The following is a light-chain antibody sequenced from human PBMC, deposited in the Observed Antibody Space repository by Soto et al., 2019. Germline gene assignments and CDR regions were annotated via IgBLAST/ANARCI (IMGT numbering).Light chain of an antibody. J-gene: IGKJ4*01. CDR3: QQRYSTILT. V-gene: IGKV1-39*01. CDR2: AAS. Sequence: DVPMTQSPSTLSASVGDRVTITCRASQSISSYLNWYQKKPGKDPKILIYAASSLQSGVPSRFSGSGSGTDFTLTISSLQTEDFATYYCQQRYSTILTFGGGTKVDIK. CDR1: QSISSY.